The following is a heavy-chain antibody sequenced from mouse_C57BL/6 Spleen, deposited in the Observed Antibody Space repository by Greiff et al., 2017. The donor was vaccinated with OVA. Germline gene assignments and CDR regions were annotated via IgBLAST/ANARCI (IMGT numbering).Heavy chain of an antibody. Sequence: DVQLQESGPGLVKPSQSLSLTCSVTGYSITSGYYWNWIRQFPGNKLEWMGYISYDGSNNYNPSLKNRISITRDTSKNQFFLKLNSVTTEDTATYYCARDEELLRRYFDVWGTGTTVTVSS. CDR1: GYSITSGYY. D-gene: IGHD1-1*01. V-gene: IGHV3-6*01. J-gene: IGHJ1*03. CDR3: ARDEELLRRYFDV. CDR2: ISYDGSN.